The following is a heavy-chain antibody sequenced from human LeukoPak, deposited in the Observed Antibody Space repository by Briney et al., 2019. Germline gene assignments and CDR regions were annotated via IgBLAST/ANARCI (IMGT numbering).Heavy chain of an antibody. CDR1: GFTFSSYW. V-gene: IGHV3-74*01. CDR2: INSDGSST. J-gene: IGHJ4*02. CDR3: AREGNYYDSSGYSDSFDY. D-gene: IGHD3-22*01. Sequence: GGSLRLSCAASGFTFSSYWMHWVRQAPGKGLVWVSRINSDGSSTSYADSVKGRFTISRDNAKNTLYLQMNSLRAEDTAVYYCAREGNYYDSSGYSDSFDYWGQGTLVTVSS.